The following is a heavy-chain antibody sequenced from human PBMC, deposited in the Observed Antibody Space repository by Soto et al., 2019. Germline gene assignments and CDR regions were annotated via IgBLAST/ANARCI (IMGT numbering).Heavy chain of an antibody. J-gene: IGHJ4*02. CDR1: GGTFSSYA. CDR2: IIPIFGTA. CDR3: ARGPDERSPYSSGWYVFDY. V-gene: IGHV1-69*12. D-gene: IGHD6-19*01. Sequence: QVQLVQSGAEVKKPGSSVKVSCKASGGTFSSYAISWVRQAPGQGLEWMGGIIPIFGTANYAQKFQGRVTITADESTSTAFMELSSLRSEDTAVYYCARGPDERSPYSSGWYVFDYWGQGTLVTVSS.